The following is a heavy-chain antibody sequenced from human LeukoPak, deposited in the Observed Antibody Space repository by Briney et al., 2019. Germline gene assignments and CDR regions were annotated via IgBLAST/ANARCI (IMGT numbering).Heavy chain of an antibody. J-gene: IGHJ4*02. CDR1: GGSISSSSYY. V-gene: IGHV4-39*01. D-gene: IGHD3-10*01. CDR3: ARLYGSGSYLPIDY. CDR2: IYYSGGT. Sequence: SETLSLTCTVSGGSISSSSYYWGWIRQPPGKGLEWIGSIYYSGGTYYNPSLKSRVTISVDTSKNQFSLKLSSVTAAETAVYYWARLYGSGSYLPIDYWGQGTLVTVSS.